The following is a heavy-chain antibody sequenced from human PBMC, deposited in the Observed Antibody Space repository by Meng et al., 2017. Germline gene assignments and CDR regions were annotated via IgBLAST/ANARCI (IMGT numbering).Heavy chain of an antibody. Sequence: GESLKISCAASGFTVSSNYMSWVRQAPGKGLEWVSVIYSGGSTYYADSVKGRFTISRDNSKNTLYLQMNSLRAEDTAVYYCARGPRYSSSWYGAFDIWGQGTMVTVSS. CDR1: GFTVSSNY. J-gene: IGHJ3*02. CDR3: ARGPRYSSSWYGAFDI. D-gene: IGHD6-13*01. CDR2: IYSGGST. V-gene: IGHV3-66*02.